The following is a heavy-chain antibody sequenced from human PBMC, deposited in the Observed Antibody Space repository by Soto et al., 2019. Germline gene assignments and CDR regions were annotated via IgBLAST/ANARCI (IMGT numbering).Heavy chain of an antibody. CDR3: ARGVSAGVDY. D-gene: IGHD1-26*01. V-gene: IGHV1-8*01. Sequence: ASVKVSCKASGYSFTSLDINWVRQTAGQGLEWMGWMEPSTGRTGYAQKFQGRVTMTRDTSINTAYMELTTLTSDDAAFYYCARGVSAGVDYWGQGTLVTVSS. CDR2: MEPSTGRT. CDR1: GYSFTSLD. J-gene: IGHJ4*02.